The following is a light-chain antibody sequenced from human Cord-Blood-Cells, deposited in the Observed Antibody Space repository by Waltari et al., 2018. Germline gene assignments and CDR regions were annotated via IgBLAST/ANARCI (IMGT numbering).Light chain of an antibody. CDR3: SSYTSSSTRV. Sequence: QSALTQPASVSGSPGQSITISCTGTSSDVGGYNYVSGYQQHPGKAPKLMIYDVSNRPSGVSNRFSGSKSGNTASLTISGLQAEDDADYYCSSYTSSSTRVFGGGTKLTVL. V-gene: IGLV2-14*01. CDR2: DVS. J-gene: IGLJ3*02. CDR1: SSDVGGYNY.